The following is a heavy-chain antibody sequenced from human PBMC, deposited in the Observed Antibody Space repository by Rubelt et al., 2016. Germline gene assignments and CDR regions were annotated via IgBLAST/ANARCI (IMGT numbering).Heavy chain of an antibody. J-gene: IGHJ6*02. CDR1: GGSFSGYY. CDR2: INHSGST. D-gene: IGHD6-13*01. V-gene: IGHV4-34*01. CDR3: ARGRRGSSSWLGRDYYGMDV. Sequence: QVQLQQWGAGLLKPSETLSLTCAVYGGSFSGYYWSWIRQPPGTGLAWIGEINHSGSTNYNPSLKSRVTRSVDTSKNQFSLKLSSVTAADTAVYYCARGRRGSSSWLGRDYYGMDVWGQGTTVTVSS.